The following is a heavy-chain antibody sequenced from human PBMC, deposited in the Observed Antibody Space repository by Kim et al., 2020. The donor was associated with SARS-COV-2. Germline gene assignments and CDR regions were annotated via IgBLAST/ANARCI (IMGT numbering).Heavy chain of an antibody. CDR2: ISSSGSTI. CDR3: ARELPGLRYFDWLSPPADDY. CDR1: GFTFSDYY. J-gene: IGHJ4*02. D-gene: IGHD3-9*01. V-gene: IGHV3-11*01. Sequence: GGSLRLSCAASGFTFSDYYMSWIRQAPGKGLEWVSYISSSGSTIYYADSVKGRFTISRDNAKNSLYLQMNSLRAEDTAVYYCARELPGLRYFDWLSPPADDYWGQGTLVTVSS.